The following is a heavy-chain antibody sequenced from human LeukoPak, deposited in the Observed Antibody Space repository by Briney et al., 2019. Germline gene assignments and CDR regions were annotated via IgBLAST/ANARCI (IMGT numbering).Heavy chain of an antibody. J-gene: IGHJ4*02. CDR3: GSKAGDCGGGSCYLIDY. D-gene: IGHD2-15*01. CDR1: GGSFSSEA. V-gene: IGHV1-69*05. Sequence: GASVKVSCKAFGGSFSSEAISWVRQAPGQGLEWMGGIIPIFGTANYAQKFQGRVTITTDESTSTAYMEVSSLRSEDTAVYYCGSKAGDCGGGSCYLIDYWGQGTLVTVSS. CDR2: IIPIFGTA.